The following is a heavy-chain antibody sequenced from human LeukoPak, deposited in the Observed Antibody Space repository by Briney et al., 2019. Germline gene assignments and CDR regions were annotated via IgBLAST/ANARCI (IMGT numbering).Heavy chain of an antibody. J-gene: IGHJ5*02. Sequence: SETLSLTCAVYGGSFSGYYWSWIRQPPGKGLEWIGEINHSGSTNYNPSLKSRVTISVDTSKNQFSPKLSSVTAADTAVYYCARGSATEVRWFDPWGQGTLVTVSS. V-gene: IGHV4-34*01. D-gene: IGHD3-10*01. CDR1: GGSFSGYY. CDR2: INHSGST. CDR3: ARGSATEVRWFDP.